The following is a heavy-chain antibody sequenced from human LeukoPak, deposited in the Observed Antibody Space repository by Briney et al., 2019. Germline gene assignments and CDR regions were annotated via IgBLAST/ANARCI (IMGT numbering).Heavy chain of an antibody. CDR2: TNHSGST. CDR3: ARQAYDILTGSTNWFDP. J-gene: IGHJ5*02. V-gene: IGHV4-34*01. CDR1: GGSFSGYY. Sequence: EASETLSLTCAVYGGSFSGYYWSWIRQPPGKGLEWIGETNHSGSTNYNPSLKSRVTISVDTSKNQFSLKLSSVTAADTAVYCCARQAYDILTGSTNWFDPWGQGTLVTVSS. D-gene: IGHD3-9*01.